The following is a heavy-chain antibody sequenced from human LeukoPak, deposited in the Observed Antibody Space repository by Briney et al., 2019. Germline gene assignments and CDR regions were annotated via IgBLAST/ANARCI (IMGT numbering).Heavy chain of an antibody. D-gene: IGHD6-6*01. CDR2: IKQDGSEK. CDR3: ASWSYSSSSGIHGFDY. CDR1: GFTFSSYW. Sequence: GGSLRLSCAASGFTFSSYWMSWVRQAPGKGLEGVANIKQDGSEKYYVDSVKGRFTISRDNAKNSLYLQMNSLRAEDTAVYYCASWSYSSSSGIHGFDYWGQGTLVTVSS. V-gene: IGHV3-7*01. J-gene: IGHJ4*02.